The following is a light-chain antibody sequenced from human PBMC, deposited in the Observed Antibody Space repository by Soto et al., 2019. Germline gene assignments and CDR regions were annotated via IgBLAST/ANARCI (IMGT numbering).Light chain of an antibody. CDR2: GAS. CDR1: QSVSSN. V-gene: IGKV3-15*01. CDR3: QQYNNWTPY. J-gene: IGKJ4*01. Sequence: EIVMTQSPATLSVSPGERATLSCRASQSVSSNLAWYQKKPGQAPRLLIYGASTRATGIPARFSGSGSGTEFTLTISRLQSEDFAVYDCQQYNNWTPYFGGGTKGEIK.